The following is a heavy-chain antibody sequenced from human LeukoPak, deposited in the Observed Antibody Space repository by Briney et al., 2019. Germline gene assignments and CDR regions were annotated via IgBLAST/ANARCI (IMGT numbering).Heavy chain of an antibody. CDR1: GFTFDDYA. Sequence: GGSLRLSCAASGFTFDDYAMSWVRQAPGKGLEWVSTISGSGDSTYYADSVKGRFTISRVNSKNTLYLQMISLRAEDTAIYYCAKGGYSYGPDWFDPWGQGTLVTVSS. V-gene: IGHV3-23*01. CDR3: AKGGYSYGPDWFDP. J-gene: IGHJ5*02. CDR2: ISGSGDST. D-gene: IGHD5-18*01.